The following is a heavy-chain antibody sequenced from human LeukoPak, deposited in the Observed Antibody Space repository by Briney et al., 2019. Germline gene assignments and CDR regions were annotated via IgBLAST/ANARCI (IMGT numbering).Heavy chain of an antibody. CDR2: ISSSGSTI. CDR1: GFTFSSYE. CDR3: ARDFSPRRVDIVVVPAAIVHY. D-gene: IGHD2-2*02. Sequence: GGSLRLSCAASGFTFSSYEMNWVRQAPGKGLEWVSYISSSGSTIYYADSVKGRFTISRDNAKNSLYLQMNSLRAEDTAVYYCARDFSPRRVDIVVVPAAIVHYWGQGTLVTVSS. J-gene: IGHJ4*02. V-gene: IGHV3-48*03.